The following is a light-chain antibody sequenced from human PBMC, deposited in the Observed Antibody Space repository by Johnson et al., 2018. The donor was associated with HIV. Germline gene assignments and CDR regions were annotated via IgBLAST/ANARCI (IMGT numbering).Light chain of an antibody. CDR3: GTWDSSLTSYV. J-gene: IGLJ1*01. CDR1: SSNVGSSF. Sequence: QSILTQPPSVSAAPGQTVTISCSGSSSNVGSSFVSWYRQVPGTTPKLLIYDNNKRPSGIPGRFSGSKSGPSATLGITGLQTGDEADYYCGTWDSSLTSYVFGPGTKVSVL. V-gene: IGLV1-51*01. CDR2: DNN.